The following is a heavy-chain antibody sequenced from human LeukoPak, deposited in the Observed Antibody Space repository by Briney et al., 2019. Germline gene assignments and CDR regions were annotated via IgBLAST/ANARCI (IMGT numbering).Heavy chain of an antibody. CDR1: GYTFTSYD. V-gene: IGHV1-8*01. D-gene: IGHD6-13*01. CDR2: MNPNSGNT. J-gene: IGHJ5*02. Sequence: GASVKVSCKASGYTFTSYDINWVRQATGQGLGWMGWMNPNSGNTGYAQKFQGRVTMTRNTSISTAYMELSSLRSEDTAVYYCARALVPKGWFDPWGQGTLVTVSS. CDR3: ARALVPKGWFDP.